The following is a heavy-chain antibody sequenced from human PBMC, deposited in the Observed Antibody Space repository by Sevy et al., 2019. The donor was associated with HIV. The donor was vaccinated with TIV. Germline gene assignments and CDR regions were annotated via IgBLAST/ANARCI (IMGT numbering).Heavy chain of an antibody. V-gene: IGHV3-53*01. CDR3: SRGVSYSGWYKKYIPDGGYPLYFDY. D-gene: IGHD6-19*01. CDR1: GFTVSSNY. Sequence: EGSLRLSCAASGFTVSSNYMSWVRQAPGKGLEWVSVIYSGGSTYYADSVKGRFTISRDNSKNTLYLQMNSLRAEDTAVYYWSRGVSYSGWYKKYIPDGGYPLYFDYWGQGTLVTVSS. CDR2: IYSGGST. J-gene: IGHJ4*02.